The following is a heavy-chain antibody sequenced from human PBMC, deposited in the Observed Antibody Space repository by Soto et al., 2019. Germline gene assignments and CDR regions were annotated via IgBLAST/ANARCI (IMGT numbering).Heavy chain of an antibody. D-gene: IGHD5-18*01. J-gene: IGHJ4*02. Sequence: QVQLVESGGGVVQPGRSLRLSCAASGFTFSSYGMHWVRQAPGKGLEWVAVISYDGSNKYYADSVKGRFTISRDNSKNTLYLQMNSMRAEETAVYYCAKDHYWGWVDTAMVPPALDYWGQGTLVTVSS. CDR3: AKDHYWGWVDTAMVPPALDY. CDR1: GFTFSSYG. CDR2: ISYDGSNK. V-gene: IGHV3-30*18.